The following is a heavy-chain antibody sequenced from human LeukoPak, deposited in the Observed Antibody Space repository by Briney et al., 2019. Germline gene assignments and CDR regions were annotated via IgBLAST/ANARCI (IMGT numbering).Heavy chain of an antibody. V-gene: IGHV3-48*04. Sequence: GGSLRLSCVASGFNFNIYAMNWVRQAPGKGLEWVSLISSSSSIIYYADSVQGRFTISRDNAKNSVYLQMNNLRVEDTAVYYCARDQAVRGVIIPYWSDAWGQGTLVTVSS. CDR3: ARDQAVRGVIIPYWSDA. CDR1: GFNFNIYA. CDR2: ISSSSSII. J-gene: IGHJ5*02. D-gene: IGHD3-10*01.